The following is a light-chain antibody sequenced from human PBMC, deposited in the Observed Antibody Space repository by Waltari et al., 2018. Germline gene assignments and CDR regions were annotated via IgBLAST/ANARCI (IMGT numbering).Light chain of an antibody. CDR2: AAS. CDR3: QQSYSTPFT. V-gene: IGKV1-39*01. CDR1: QNISSY. Sequence: DILMTQSPSSLSASVRDRVTITCRASQNISSYLNWYQQKPGKAPKLRIYAASSLQSGVPSRFSGSGSGTDFTLTISSLQPEDFATYSCQQSYSTPFTFGPGTKVDFE. J-gene: IGKJ3*01.